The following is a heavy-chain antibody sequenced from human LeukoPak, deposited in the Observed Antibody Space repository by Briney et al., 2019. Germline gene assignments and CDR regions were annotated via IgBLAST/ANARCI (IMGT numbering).Heavy chain of an antibody. Sequence: PGGSLRLSCAASGITFSSYSMNWVRQAPGKGLEWVSSISSSSSYIYYADSVKGRFTISRDNAKNSLYPQVNSLRAEDTAVYYCAREKYQAGWFDPWGQGTLVTVSS. D-gene: IGHD2-2*01. CDR1: GITFSSYS. V-gene: IGHV3-21*01. CDR3: AREKYQAGWFDP. J-gene: IGHJ5*02. CDR2: ISSSSSYI.